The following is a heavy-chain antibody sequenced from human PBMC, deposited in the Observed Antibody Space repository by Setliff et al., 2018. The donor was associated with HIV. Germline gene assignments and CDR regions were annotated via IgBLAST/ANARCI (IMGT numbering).Heavy chain of an antibody. CDR1: GFTFSISG. Sequence: PGGSLRLSCVASGFTFSISGMHWVRQAPGKGLEWVTYIEYDESNKRYADNVKGRFTISRDDSKNTLYLQMNSLRAEGTAVYYCVRDYMWAFDYWGQGTLVTVSS. V-gene: IGHV3-30*12. CDR2: IEYDESNK. J-gene: IGHJ4*02. CDR3: VRDYMWAFDY. D-gene: IGHD1-26*01.